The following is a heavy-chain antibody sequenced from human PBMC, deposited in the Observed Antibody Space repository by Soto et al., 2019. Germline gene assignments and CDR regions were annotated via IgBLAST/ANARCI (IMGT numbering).Heavy chain of an antibody. CDR3: ARDRKSYFPRGGGLDH. CDR1: GFPFDDHA. J-gene: IGHJ4*02. Sequence: EVQLVESGGGAVQFGRSLRLSCEASGFPFDDHAMHWVRQVPGKGLEWVSGISWSSDDVGYVDSVKGRFTISRDNVRNFLYLQMDSLTTDDTAVYFCARDRKSYFPRGGGLDHWGQGTLVTVSS. V-gene: IGHV3-9*01. CDR2: ISWSSDDV. D-gene: IGHD3-10*01.